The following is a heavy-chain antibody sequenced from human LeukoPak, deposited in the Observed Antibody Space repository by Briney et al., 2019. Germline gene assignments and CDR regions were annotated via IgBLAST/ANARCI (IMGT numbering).Heavy chain of an antibody. CDR1: GFTFSSYA. CDR2: ISGSGGST. CDR3: AKRGVFWTGSAKYFDY. J-gene: IGHJ4*02. Sequence: GGSLRLSCAASGFTFSSYAMSWVRQAPGKGLEWVSVISGSGGSTYYADSVKGRSTISRANYKNKLYLQMTSLRVEDTAVYYCAKRGVFWTGSAKYFDYWGQGTLVTVSS. D-gene: IGHD3/OR15-3a*01. V-gene: IGHV3-23*01.